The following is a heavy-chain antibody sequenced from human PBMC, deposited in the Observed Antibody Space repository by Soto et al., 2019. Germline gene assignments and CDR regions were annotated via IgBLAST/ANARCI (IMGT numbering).Heavy chain of an antibody. V-gene: IGHV1-2*02. CDR2: INPNSGGT. D-gene: IGHD6-13*01. Sequence: ASVKVSCKASGYTFTAYYVHWVRQATGQGLEWMGWINPNSGGTNYAQKFQGRVSMTRDTSISTAYMELSRLRSDDTAVYYCAREGPEQQGLDYWGQGTLVTVSS. CDR3: AREGPEQQGLDY. J-gene: IGHJ4*02. CDR1: GYTFTAYY.